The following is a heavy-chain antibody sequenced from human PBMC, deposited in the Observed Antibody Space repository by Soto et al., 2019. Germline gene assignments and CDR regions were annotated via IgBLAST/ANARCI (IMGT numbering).Heavy chain of an antibody. J-gene: IGHJ4*02. Sequence: TLSLTCTVSGGSISSGGYYWSWIRQHPGKGLEWIGYIYYSGSTYYNPSLKSRVTISVDTSKNQFSLKLSSVTAADTAVYYCARAETRITIFGVVIMSFDYWGQGTLVTVSS. D-gene: IGHD3-3*01. CDR2: IYYSGST. CDR1: GGSISSGGYY. V-gene: IGHV4-31*03. CDR3: ARAETRITIFGVVIMSFDY.